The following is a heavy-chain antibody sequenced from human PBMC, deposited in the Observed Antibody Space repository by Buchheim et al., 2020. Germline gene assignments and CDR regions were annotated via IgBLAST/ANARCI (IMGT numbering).Heavy chain of an antibody. J-gene: IGHJ6*02. CDR2: INHSGST. V-gene: IGHV4-34*01. CDR3: ARGGGYYYGMDV. D-gene: IGHD3-10*01. Sequence: QVQLQQWGAGLLKPSETLSLTCAVYGGSFSGYYWSWFRQPPGKGLEWIGEINHSGSTNYNPSLKSRVTISVDTPNNHFSLKLSSVTAADTAMYYCARGGGYYYGMDVWGQGTT. CDR1: GGSFSGYY.